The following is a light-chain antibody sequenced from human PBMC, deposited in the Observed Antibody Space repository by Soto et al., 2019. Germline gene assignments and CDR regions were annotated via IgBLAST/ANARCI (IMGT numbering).Light chain of an antibody. J-gene: IGLJ2*01. V-gene: IGLV1-40*01. Sequence: QSVLTQPPSVSGAPGQRVTISCTGSSSNIGAGYDVHWYQQLPGTAPKLLIYGNSNRPSGVPDRFSGSKSGTSASLAITGLQAEDEADYYCQSYDISLSVVFGGGTKLTFL. CDR3: QSYDISLSVV. CDR2: GNS. CDR1: SSNIGAGYD.